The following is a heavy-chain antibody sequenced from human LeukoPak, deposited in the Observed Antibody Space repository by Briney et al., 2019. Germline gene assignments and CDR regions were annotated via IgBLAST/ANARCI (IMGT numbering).Heavy chain of an antibody. V-gene: IGHV3-15*07. CDR2: VKSIADGGTT. CDR1: GFIFSNAW. Sequence: PGRSLRLSCAASGFIFSNAWMNWVRQAPGKGLEWVGRVKSIADGGTTDYTAPVKGRFTISRADSQNTMYLQMNSLKTEDTAVYYCTTPNCSSTSCYRRYYNWFDPWGQGTLVTVSS. D-gene: IGHD2-2*01. J-gene: IGHJ5*02. CDR3: TTPNCSSTSCYRRYYNWFDP.